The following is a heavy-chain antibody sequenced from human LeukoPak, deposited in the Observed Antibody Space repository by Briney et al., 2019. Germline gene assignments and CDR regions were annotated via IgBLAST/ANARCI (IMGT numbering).Heavy chain of an antibody. CDR1: GGSFSGNY. D-gene: IGHD6-13*01. CDR2: INHRGST. CDR3: ARKQLASSGFYFDY. J-gene: IGHJ4*02. V-gene: IGHV4-34*01. Sequence: SETLSLTCAVYGGSFSGNYWSWIRQPPGKGLEWIGEINHRGSTNYNPSLKSRVTISVDTSKNQFSLNLSSVTAADTAVYYCARKQLASSGFYFDYWGQGTLVTVSS.